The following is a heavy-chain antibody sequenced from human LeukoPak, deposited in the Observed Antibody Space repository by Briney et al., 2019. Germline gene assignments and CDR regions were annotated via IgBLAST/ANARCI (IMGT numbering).Heavy chain of an antibody. CDR1: GYTFTGYY. J-gene: IGHJ6*03. CDR2: INPNSGGT. D-gene: IGHD6-13*01. CDR3: ARAGYRSSRSRYYYYYMDV. V-gene: IGHV1-2*02. Sequence: ASVRVSCKASGYTFTGYYMHWVRQAPGQGLEWMGWINPNSGGTNYAQKFQGRVTMTRDTSISTAYMELSRLRSDDTAVYYCARAGYRSSRSRYYYYYMDVWGKGTTVTVSS.